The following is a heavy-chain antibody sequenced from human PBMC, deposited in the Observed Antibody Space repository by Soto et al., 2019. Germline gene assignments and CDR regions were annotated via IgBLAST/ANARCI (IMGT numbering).Heavy chain of an antibody. CDR3: AKDSGYNYGYFRWFDP. J-gene: IGHJ5*02. CDR2: IYYSGTT. D-gene: IGHD5-18*01. CDR1: SASISISSYT. Sequence: PSETLSLTCTVSSASISISSYTWCWIRHPPGKGLEWIGSIYYSGTTYYNPSLNSRVTVSVDTSKNQFSLKLSSVTAADTAVYYCAKDSGYNYGYFRWFDPWGQGTLVTVSS. V-gene: IGHV4-39*07.